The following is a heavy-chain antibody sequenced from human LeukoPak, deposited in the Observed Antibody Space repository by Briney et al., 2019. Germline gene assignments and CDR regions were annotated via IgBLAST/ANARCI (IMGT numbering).Heavy chain of an antibody. CDR3: ARDRIIVVVPAANHYYYYGMDV. J-gene: IGHJ6*02. CDR2: IIPIFGTA. Sequence: GASVKVSCKASGGTFSSYAISWVRQAPGQGLERMGGIIPIFGTANYAQKFQGRVTITADESTSTAYMELSSLRSEDTAVYYCARDRIIVVVPAANHYYYYGMDVWGQGTTVTVSS. V-gene: IGHV1-69*13. CDR1: GGTFSSYA. D-gene: IGHD2-2*01.